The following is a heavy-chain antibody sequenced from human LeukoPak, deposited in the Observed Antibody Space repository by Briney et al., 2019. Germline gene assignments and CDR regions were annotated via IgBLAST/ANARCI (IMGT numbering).Heavy chain of an antibody. D-gene: IGHD6-13*01. CDR3: ASGSRSYYYYYMDV. J-gene: IGHJ6*03. Sequence: SETLCLTCTVSGGSISSYYWIWIRQPAGKGLEWIGRIYTSGSTNYNPSLKSRVTMSVDTSKNQFSLKLSSVTAADTAVYYCASGSRSYYYYYMDVWGKGTTVTVSS. CDR1: GGSISSYY. V-gene: IGHV4-4*07. CDR2: IYTSGST.